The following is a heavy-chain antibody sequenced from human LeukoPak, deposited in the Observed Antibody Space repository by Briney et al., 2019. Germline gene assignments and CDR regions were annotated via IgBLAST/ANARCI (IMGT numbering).Heavy chain of an antibody. CDR3: ARYSGSYFHYYGMDV. CDR2: IYYSGST. D-gene: IGHD1-26*01. J-gene: IGHJ6*02. Sequence: SETLSLTCTVSGGSISSYYWSWIRQPPGKGLEWIGYIYYSGSTNYNPSLKSRVTISVDTSKNQFSLKLSSVTAADTAVYYCARYSGSYFHYYGMDVWGQGTTVTVSS. CDR1: GGSISSYY. V-gene: IGHV4-59*08.